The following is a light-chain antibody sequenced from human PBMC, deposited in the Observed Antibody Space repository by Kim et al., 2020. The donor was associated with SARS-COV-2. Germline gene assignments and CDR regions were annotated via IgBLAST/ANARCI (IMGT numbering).Light chain of an antibody. V-gene: IGLV3-1*01. CDR3: QAWDSSTV. CDR2: QDS. Sequence: VSVSPGQRASITRSGDKLGDKYACWYQQKPGPSPVLVIYQDSKRPSGIPERFSGSNSGNTATLTISGTQAMDEADYYCQAWDSSTVFGTGTKVTVL. CDR1: KLGDKY. J-gene: IGLJ1*01.